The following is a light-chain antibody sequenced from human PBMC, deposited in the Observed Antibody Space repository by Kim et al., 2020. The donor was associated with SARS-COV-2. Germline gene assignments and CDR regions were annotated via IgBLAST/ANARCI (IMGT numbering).Light chain of an antibody. CDR2: EVT. Sequence: GQSITISCTGTSSDVGYSDVVSWYQQHPGKVPKLTIYEVTERPSGVSSRFSGSKYGNTASLTISGLQAEDEADYYCSSYTSSSTFVFGGGTQLTVL. CDR1: SSDVGYSDV. V-gene: IGLV2-23*02. J-gene: IGLJ2*01. CDR3: SSYTSSSTFV.